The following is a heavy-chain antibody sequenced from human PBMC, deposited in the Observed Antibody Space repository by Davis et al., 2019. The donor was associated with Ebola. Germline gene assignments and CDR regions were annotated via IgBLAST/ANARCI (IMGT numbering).Heavy chain of an antibody. CDR2: IESDGSGT. CDR3: ARDLAAAGPDAFDI. J-gene: IGHJ3*02. D-gene: IGHD6-13*01. Sequence: GESLKISCAASGFTFSSYWMHWVRQAPGKGLVWVSRIESDGSGTYYADSVKGRFTISRDNAKNTLYLQMNSLTDEDTAVYYCARDLAAAGPDAFDIWGQGTMVTVSS. V-gene: IGHV3-74*01. CDR1: GFTFSSYW.